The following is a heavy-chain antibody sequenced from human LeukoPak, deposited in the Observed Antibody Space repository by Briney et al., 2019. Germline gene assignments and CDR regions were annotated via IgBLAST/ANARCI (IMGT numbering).Heavy chain of an antibody. CDR1: GGTFSSYA. J-gene: IGHJ4*02. Sequence: SVKVPCKASGGTFSSYAISWVRQAPGQGLEWMGGIIPIFGTANYAQKFQGRVTITADESTSTAYMELSSLRSEDTAVYYCARTSYDYVWGSYRLFDYWGQGTLVTVSS. D-gene: IGHD3-16*02. V-gene: IGHV1-69*13. CDR3: ARTSYDYVWGSYRLFDY. CDR2: IIPIFGTA.